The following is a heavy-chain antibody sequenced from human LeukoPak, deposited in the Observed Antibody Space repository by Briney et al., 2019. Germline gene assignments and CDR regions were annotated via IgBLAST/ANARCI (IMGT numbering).Heavy chain of an antibody. CDR2: ISAGGGST. CDR1: GFTFSSYA. D-gene: IGHD3-10*01. V-gene: IGHV3-23*01. Sequence: GGSLRLSCAASGFTFSSYAMSWVRPAPGKGLEWVSGISAGGGSTAHADSVKGRFTISRDNSKNTLYLQMNSLRAEDTAVYYCAKSFFLVDYYGSGSPAYWGQGTLVTVSS. CDR3: AKSFFLVDYYGSGSPAY. J-gene: IGHJ4*02.